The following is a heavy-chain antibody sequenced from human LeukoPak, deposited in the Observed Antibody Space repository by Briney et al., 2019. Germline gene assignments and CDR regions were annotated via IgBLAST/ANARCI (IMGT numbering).Heavy chain of an antibody. V-gene: IGHV3-48*03. Sequence: PGGSLRLSCAASGFTFSSYDMNWVRQAPGKGLEWISYISSSGSTTYYADSVKGRFTISRDNAKNSLYLQMDSLRADDPAVYYFGRAPGGSSYGLVDYWGQGTLVTASS. D-gene: IGHD5-18*01. CDR1: GFTFSSYD. J-gene: IGHJ4*02. CDR2: ISSSGSTT. CDR3: GRAPGGSSYGLVDY.